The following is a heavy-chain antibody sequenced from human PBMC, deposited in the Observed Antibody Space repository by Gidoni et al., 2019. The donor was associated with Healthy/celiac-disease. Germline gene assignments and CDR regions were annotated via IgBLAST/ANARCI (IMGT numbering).Heavy chain of an antibody. D-gene: IGHD3-10*01. CDR1: GYTFTRFY. CDR2: INPSGGST. Sequence: QVQLVQSGAEVKKPGTSVKVSCKASGYTFTRFYMHWVRQAPGQGLEWMGIINPSGGSTSYAQKFLGSVTMTRYTSTSTVYIELISLRSDDTAVYYCAREEGLWFVEFPYGIDVWGQGATVTVSS. J-gene: IGHJ6*02. V-gene: IGHV1-46*03. CDR3: AREEGLWFVEFPYGIDV.